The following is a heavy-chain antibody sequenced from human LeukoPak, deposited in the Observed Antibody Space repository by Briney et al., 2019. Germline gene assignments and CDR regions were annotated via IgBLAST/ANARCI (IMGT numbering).Heavy chain of an antibody. D-gene: IGHD4-17*01. J-gene: IGHJ4*02. Sequence: GGSLRLSCAASGFTFSSYAMSWVRQAPGKGLEWVSATSGSGGSTYYADSVKGRFTISRDNSKNTLYLQMNSLRAEDTAVYYCALLSGLRGDKPFDYRGQGTLVTVSS. CDR1: GFTFSSYA. V-gene: IGHV3-23*01. CDR2: TSGSGGST. CDR3: ALLSGLRGDKPFDY.